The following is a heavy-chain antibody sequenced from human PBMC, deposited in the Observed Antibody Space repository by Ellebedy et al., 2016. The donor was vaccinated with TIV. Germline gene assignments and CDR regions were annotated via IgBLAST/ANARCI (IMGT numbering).Heavy chain of an antibody. D-gene: IGHD4-11*01. J-gene: IGHJ4*02. Sequence: MPSETLSLTCAVYGGSFSGYYWSWIRQLPGKGLEWIGYIHYRGSTYYNPSLKSRLTMSEDKSKNQFSLKLSSVTAADTAVYHCARADSNYFTHWGQGTLVTVSS. CDR2: IHYRGST. CDR3: ARADSNYFTH. CDR1: GGSFSGYY. V-gene: IGHV4-34*10.